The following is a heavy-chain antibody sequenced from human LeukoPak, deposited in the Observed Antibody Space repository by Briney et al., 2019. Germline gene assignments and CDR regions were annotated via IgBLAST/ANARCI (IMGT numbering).Heavy chain of an antibody. V-gene: IGHV4-4*07. D-gene: IGHD3-22*01. CDR1: GGSISSYY. CDR2: IYTSGST. CDR3: ARPLLNSGSRVRDDAFDI. J-gene: IGHJ3*02. Sequence: SETLSLTCTVSGGSISSYYWSWVRQPAGEGLEWIGRIYTSGSTYYNPSLKSRVTISVDTSKNQFSLKLSSVTAADTAVYYCARPLLNSGSRVRDDAFDIWGQGTMVTVSS.